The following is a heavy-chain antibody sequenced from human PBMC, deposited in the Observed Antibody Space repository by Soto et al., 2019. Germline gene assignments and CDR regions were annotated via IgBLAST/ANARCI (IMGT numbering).Heavy chain of an antibody. D-gene: IGHD2-2*01. Sequence: QMQLVESGGGVVHPGRSLRLSCAASGFTFRSYGIHWVRHAPGEGLEWVALIWFDGSKKYYVDSVKGRFAVSRDNSKNTLYLQMNSLRVEDTAVYYFARDRLVPYGYGMDVWGQGTTVTVSS. CDR3: ARDRLVPYGYGMDV. V-gene: IGHV3-33*01. CDR2: IWFDGSKK. CDR1: GFTFRSYG. J-gene: IGHJ6*02.